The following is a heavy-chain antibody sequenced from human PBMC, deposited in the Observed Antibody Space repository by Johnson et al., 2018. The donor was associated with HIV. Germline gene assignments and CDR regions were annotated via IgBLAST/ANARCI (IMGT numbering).Heavy chain of an antibody. D-gene: IGHD3-3*01. CDR1: GFTFSSYA. V-gene: IGHV3-30*04. Sequence: VQLVESGGGVVQPGRSLRLSCAASGFTFSSYAMHWVRQAPGKGLEWVAIISYDGSNKHYADSVKGRFTISRDNSKNTLYLQMNSLKVEDTAMYYCARGPILEWLSGDGFDMWGQGTMVTV. J-gene: IGHJ3*02. CDR2: ISYDGSNK. CDR3: ARGPILEWLSGDGFDM.